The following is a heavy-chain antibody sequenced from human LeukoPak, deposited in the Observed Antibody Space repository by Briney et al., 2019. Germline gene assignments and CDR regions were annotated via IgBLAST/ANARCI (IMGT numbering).Heavy chain of an antibody. CDR2: ISSSGSTI. CDR3: ARDDGIVGATDYFDY. J-gene: IGHJ4*02. D-gene: IGHD1-26*01. CDR1: GGSISSSNW. Sequence: LSLTCAVSGGSISSSNWWSWIRQAPGQGLEWVSYISSSGSTIYYADSVKGRFTISRDNAKNSLYLQMNSLRAEDTAVYYCARDDGIVGATDYFDYWGQGTLVTVSS. V-gene: IGHV3-11*04.